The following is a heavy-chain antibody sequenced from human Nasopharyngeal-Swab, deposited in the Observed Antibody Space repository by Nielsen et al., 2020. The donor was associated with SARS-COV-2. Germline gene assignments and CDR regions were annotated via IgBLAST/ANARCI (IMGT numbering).Heavy chain of an antibody. V-gene: IGHV4-39*01. CDR1: GGSFSGYY. CDR3: ARRSYYYGMDV. CDR2: IYYSGST. J-gene: IGHJ6*02. Sequence: GSLRLSCAVYGGSFSGYYWGWIRQPPGKGLEWIGSIYYSGSTYYNPSLKSRVTISVDTSKNQFSLKLSSVTAADTAVYYCARRSYYYGMDVWGQGTTVTVSS.